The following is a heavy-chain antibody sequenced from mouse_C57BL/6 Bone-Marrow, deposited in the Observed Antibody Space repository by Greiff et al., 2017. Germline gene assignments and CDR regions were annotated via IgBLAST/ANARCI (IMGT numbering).Heavy chain of an antibody. J-gene: IGHJ3*01. V-gene: IGHV5-6*01. CDR3: ARHVVWFAY. CDR2: ISSGGSYT. CDR1: GFTFSSYG. Sequence: EVKLMESGGDLVKPGGSLKLSCAASGFTFSSYGMSWVRQTPDKRLEWVATISSGGSYTYYTDSVKGRFTISRDNAKNTLYLQMSSLKSEDTAMYYCARHVVWFAYWGQGTLVTVSA.